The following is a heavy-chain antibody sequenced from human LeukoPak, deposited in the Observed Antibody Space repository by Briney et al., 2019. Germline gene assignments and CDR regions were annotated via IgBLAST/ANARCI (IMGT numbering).Heavy chain of an antibody. J-gene: IGHJ5*02. V-gene: IGHV3-23*01. CDR1: GFTFSSYA. Sequence: PVGSLRLSCAASGFTFSSYAMSWVRQAPGKGLEWVSAISGSGGSTYYADSVKGRFTISRDNSKNTLYLQMNSLGAEDTAVYYCSYCSSTSCYSGNWFDPWGQGTLVTVSS. CDR2: ISGSGGST. D-gene: IGHD2-2*01. CDR3: SYCSSTSCYSGNWFDP.